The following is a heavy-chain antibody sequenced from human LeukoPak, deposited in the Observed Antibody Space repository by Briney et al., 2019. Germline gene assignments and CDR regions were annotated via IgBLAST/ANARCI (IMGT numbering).Heavy chain of an antibody. CDR2: IYSGGST. V-gene: IGHV3-53*01. Sequence: GGSLRLSCAASGFTVSSNYMSWVRQAPGKGLEWDSVIYSGGSTYYTDSVKGRFTISRDNSKNTLYLQMNSLRAEDTAVYYCARDRVRYEVVRNGDYGMDVWGQGTTVTVSS. CDR1: GFTVSSNY. J-gene: IGHJ6*02. D-gene: IGHD4-17*01. CDR3: ARDRVRYEVVRNGDYGMDV.